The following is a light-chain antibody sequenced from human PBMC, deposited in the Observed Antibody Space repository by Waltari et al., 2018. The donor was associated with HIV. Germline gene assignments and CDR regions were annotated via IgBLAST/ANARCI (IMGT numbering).Light chain of an antibody. CDR3: LQHNTFPRT. J-gene: IGKJ1*01. V-gene: IGKV1-17*01. CDR1: RDIRND. CDR2: AAS. Sequence: DIQMTQSPPSLSASVGDIVTITCRASRDIRNDLGWYQQKPGMVPKRLIYAASNLQTGVPSRFSGSRSGTEFILTINSLQPEDFATYYCLQHNTFPRTFGQGTKVEV.